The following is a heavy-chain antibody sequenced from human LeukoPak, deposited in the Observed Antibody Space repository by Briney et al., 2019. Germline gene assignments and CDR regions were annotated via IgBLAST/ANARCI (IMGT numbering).Heavy chain of an antibody. Sequence: SGTLSLTCAASGVSISSYYWSWIRQPPGKGLEWIWYIYYSGSTNYNPSLKSRVTISVDTSKNQFSLKLSSVTAADTAVYYCARTQSYFDYWGQGTLVTVSS. J-gene: IGHJ4*02. CDR3: ARTQSYFDY. V-gene: IGHV4-59*01. D-gene: IGHD2-21*01. CDR2: IYYSGST. CDR1: GVSISSYY.